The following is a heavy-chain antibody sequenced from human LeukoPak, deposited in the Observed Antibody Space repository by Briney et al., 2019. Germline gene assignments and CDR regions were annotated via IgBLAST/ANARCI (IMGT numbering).Heavy chain of an antibody. J-gene: IGHJ4*02. CDR3: ARDSSGYSTPSSDY. V-gene: IGHV3-7*01. CDR1: GFTFSSYW. D-gene: IGHD3-22*01. Sequence: GGSLRLSCAASGFTFSSYWMSWVRQAPGKGLEWVANIKQDGSEKYYVDSVKGRFTISRDNAKNSLYLQMNSLRAEDTAVYYCARDSSGYSTPSSDYWGQGTLVTVSS. CDR2: IKQDGSEK.